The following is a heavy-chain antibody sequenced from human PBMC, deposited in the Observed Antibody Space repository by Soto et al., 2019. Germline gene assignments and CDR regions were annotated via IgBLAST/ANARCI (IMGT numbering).Heavy chain of an antibody. CDR2: MSDAGTYK. V-gene: IGHV3-30*18. J-gene: IGHJ4*02. D-gene: IGHD6-6*01. CDR1: GFTFSDYG. CDR3: AKEMYPRTVLDSSSSWGDY. Sequence: QVQLVESGGGVVQPGRSLRLSCAVSGFTFSDYGMHWVRQAPGKGLEWVAVMSDAGTYKYYADSVKGRFTISRDLSGNTLFLQMNSLRLDDTAVYFCAKEMYPRTVLDSSSSWGDYWGQGTLVTVSS.